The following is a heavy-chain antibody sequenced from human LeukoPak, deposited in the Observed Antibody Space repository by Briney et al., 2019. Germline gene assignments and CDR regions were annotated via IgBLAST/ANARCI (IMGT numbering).Heavy chain of an antibody. D-gene: IGHD5-12*01. CDR3: AKEQRGYSGYAVGSCFDP. CDR1: GFFFNTNA. Sequence: GGSLRLSCAASGFFFNTNAMSWVRQAPGMGLEWVAAIGNSDETYYADAVKGRFTISRDTSKNTLFLQMNNLRAEDTAVYYCAKEQRGYSGYAVGSCFDPWGQGTLVTVSS. CDR2: IGNSDET. V-gene: IGHV3-23*01. J-gene: IGHJ5*02.